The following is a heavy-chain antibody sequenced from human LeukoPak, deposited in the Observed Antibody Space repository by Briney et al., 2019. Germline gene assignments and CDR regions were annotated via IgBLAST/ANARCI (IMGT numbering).Heavy chain of an antibody. CDR2: ISSSSSTI. CDR1: GFTFSSYS. J-gene: IGHJ5*02. Sequence: GGSLRLSCAASGFTFSSYSMNWVRQAPGKGLEWVSYISSSSSTIYYADSVKGRFTISRDNAKNSLYLQMNSLRAEDTAVYYCARGYSSGWYSRGWFDPWGQGTLVTVSS. CDR3: ARGYSSGWYSRGWFDP. D-gene: IGHD6-19*01. V-gene: IGHV3-48*04.